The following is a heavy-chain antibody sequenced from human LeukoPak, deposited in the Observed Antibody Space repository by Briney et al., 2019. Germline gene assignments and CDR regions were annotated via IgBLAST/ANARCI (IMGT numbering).Heavy chain of an antibody. V-gene: IGHV3-66*01. CDR3: ARARSEVVVVAATRASGWFDP. Sequence: PGGSLRLSCAASGFTVSSNYMSWVRQAPGKGLEWVSVIYSGGSTYYADSVKGRFTISRDNSKNTLYLQMNSLRAEDTAVYYCARARSEVVVVAATRASGWFDPWGQGTLVTVSS. D-gene: IGHD2-15*01. J-gene: IGHJ5*02. CDR1: GFTVSSNY. CDR2: IYSGGST.